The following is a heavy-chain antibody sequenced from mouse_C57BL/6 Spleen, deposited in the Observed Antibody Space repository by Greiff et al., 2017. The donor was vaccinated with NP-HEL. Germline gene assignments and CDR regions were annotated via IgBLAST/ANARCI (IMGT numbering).Heavy chain of an antibody. CDR2: IYPSDSET. CDR3: ARGGGSNYESY. D-gene: IGHD2-5*01. Sequence: QVQLQQPGAELVRPGSSVKLSCKASGYTFTSYWMDWVKQRPGQGLEWIGNIYPSDSETHYNQKFKDKATLTVDKSSSTAYMQLSSLTSEDSAVYYCARGGGSNYESYWGQGTTLTVSS. CDR1: GYTFTSYW. V-gene: IGHV1-61*01. J-gene: IGHJ2*01.